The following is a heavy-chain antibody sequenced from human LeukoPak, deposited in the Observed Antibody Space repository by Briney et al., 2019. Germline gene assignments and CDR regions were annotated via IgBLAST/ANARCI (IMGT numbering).Heavy chain of an antibody. CDR3: ARGYSGSYSGWFDP. CDR2: ISAYNGNT. CDR1: GYTFTSYG. J-gene: IGHJ5*02. D-gene: IGHD1-26*01. V-gene: IGHV1-18*01. Sequence: ASVEVSCKASGYTFTSYGISWVRQAPGQGLEWMGWISAYNGNTNYAQKLQGRVTMTTDTSTSTAYMELRSLRSDDTAVYYCARGYSGSYSGWFDPWGQGTLVTVSS.